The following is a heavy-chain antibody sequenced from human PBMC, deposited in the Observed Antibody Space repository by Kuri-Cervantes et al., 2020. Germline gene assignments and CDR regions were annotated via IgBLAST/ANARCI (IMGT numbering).Heavy chain of an antibody. V-gene: IGHV3-30*03. J-gene: IGHJ5*02. D-gene: IGHD3-10*01. Sequence: GESLKISCAASGFTFSSYGMHWVRQTPGKGLQWVAVISYDGSNKYYADSLKGRFTISRDNSKNTLYLQMNSLRAEDTAVYYCARERGFGELFSWGQGTLVTGYS. CDR2: ISYDGSNK. CDR3: ARERGFGELFS. CDR1: GFTFSSYG.